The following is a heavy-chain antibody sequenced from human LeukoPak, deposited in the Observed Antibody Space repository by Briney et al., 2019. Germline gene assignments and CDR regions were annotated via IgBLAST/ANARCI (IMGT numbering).Heavy chain of an antibody. CDR2: INPSGGST. V-gene: IGHV1-46*01. J-gene: IGHJ5*02. D-gene: IGHD3-3*01. CDR1: GYTFTSYY. Sequence: ASVEVSCKASGYTFTSYYMHWVRQAPGQGLEWMGIINPSGGSTSYAQKFQGRVTMTRDTSTSTVYMELSSLRSEDTAVYYCARDRGRARNYDFWSGYHWFDPWGQGTLVTVSS. CDR3: ARDRGRARNYDFWSGYHWFDP.